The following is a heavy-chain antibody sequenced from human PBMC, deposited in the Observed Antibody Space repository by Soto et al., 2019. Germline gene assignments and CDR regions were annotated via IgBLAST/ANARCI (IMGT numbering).Heavy chain of an antibody. Sequence: QVQLVQSGVEVKKPGASVKVSCKASGYTFTDYGVSWVRQAPGQGLEWMGWINTYSGQTNYAQKVQGRVFMTTDTSTATAYMELRSLNSDDTAVYYCARDPYAVGGDFWGLGTLVTVSS. D-gene: IGHD1-26*01. CDR1: GYTFTDYG. V-gene: IGHV1-18*01. J-gene: IGHJ4*02. CDR2: INTYSGQT. CDR3: ARDPYAVGGDF.